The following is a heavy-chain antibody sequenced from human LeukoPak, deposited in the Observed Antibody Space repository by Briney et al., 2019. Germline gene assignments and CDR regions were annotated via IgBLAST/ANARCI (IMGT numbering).Heavy chain of an antibody. Sequence: SETLSLTCTVSGGSISGYYWSWIRQPPGKGLEWIGFIYYSGSTKYNPSLKSRVTISVDTSKNQFSLKLTSVTSADTAVYYCARYGSGSYSDDHFQHWGQGTLVTVSS. CDR2: IYYSGST. V-gene: IGHV4-59*08. CDR1: GGSISGYY. D-gene: IGHD3-10*01. J-gene: IGHJ1*01. CDR3: ARYGSGSYSDDHFQH.